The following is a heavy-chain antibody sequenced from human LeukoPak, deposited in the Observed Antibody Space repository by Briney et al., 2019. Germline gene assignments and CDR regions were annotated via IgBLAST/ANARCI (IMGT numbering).Heavy chain of an antibody. D-gene: IGHD5-18*01. CDR1: GYTFTGYY. V-gene: IGHV1-2*02. CDR3: ARGNTAKTPFDY. J-gene: IGHJ4*02. CDR2: INPNSGGT. Sequence: ASVKVSCKASGYTFTGYYMHWVRQAPGQGLEWMGWINPNSGGTNYAQKFQGRVTMTSDTSISTAYVELSRLRSDDTAVYYCARGNTAKTPFDYWGQGTLVTVSS.